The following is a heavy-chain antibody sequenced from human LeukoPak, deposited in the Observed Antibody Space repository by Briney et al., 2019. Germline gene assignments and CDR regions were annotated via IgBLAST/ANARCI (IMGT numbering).Heavy chain of an antibody. CDR2: ISGSGGNT. CDR1: GFTFSSYA. Sequence: GGSLRLSCAASGFTFSSYAMSWVRQAPGKGLEWVSAISGSGGNTHYADSVKGRFTISRDNSKITLYLQMSSLRAEDTAVYYCAKIGRDTAMVYFDYWGQGTLVTVSS. CDR3: AKIGRDTAMVYFDY. D-gene: IGHD5-18*01. J-gene: IGHJ4*02. V-gene: IGHV3-23*01.